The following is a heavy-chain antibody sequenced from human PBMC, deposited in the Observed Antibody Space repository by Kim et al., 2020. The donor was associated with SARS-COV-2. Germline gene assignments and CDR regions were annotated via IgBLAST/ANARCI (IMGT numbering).Heavy chain of an antibody. CDR3: ASRVSMDV. V-gene: IGHV3-11*01. CDR2: SSI. Sequence: SSINYAASGKGRFTISRDNTKNSVYLQMNSLRAEDSAVYYCASRVSMDVWGQGTTVTVSS. J-gene: IGHJ6*02.